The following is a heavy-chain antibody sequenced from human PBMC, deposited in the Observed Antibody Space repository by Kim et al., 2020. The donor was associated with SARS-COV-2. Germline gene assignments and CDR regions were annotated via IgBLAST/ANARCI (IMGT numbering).Heavy chain of an antibody. J-gene: IGHJ3*01. V-gene: IGHV3-30*04. Sequence: GGSLRLSCAASGFTFSDFAFHWVRQAPGKGLEWVAVISDDANNKYDAESMKGRFTISRDNSKNTLYVQMNSLRAEDTAVYYCARGGYSSSWSIGEAFDFWGQGTMVTVSS. CDR3: ARGGYSSSWSIGEAFDF. CDR1: GFTFSDFA. CDR2: ISDDANNK. D-gene: IGHD6-13*01.